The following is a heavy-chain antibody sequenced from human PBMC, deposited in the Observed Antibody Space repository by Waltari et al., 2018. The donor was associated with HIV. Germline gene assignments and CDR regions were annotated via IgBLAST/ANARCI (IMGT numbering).Heavy chain of an antibody. CDR1: GGSISSSSYY. V-gene: IGHV4-39*01. CDR2: IYYRGRT. Sequence: QLQLQESGPGLVKPSETLSLTCTVSGGSISSSSYYWGWIRQPPGKGLEWIGSIYYRGRTYYNPSLKRRVTISVDTSKNQFSLKRSSVTAADTAVYYCARQGGYDILTGYYTYFDYWGQGTLVTVSS. J-gene: IGHJ4*02. D-gene: IGHD3-9*01. CDR3: ARQGGYDILTGYYTYFDY.